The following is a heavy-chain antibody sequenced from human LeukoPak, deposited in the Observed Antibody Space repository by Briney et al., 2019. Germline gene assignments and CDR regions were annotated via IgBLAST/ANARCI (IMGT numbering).Heavy chain of an antibody. J-gene: IGHJ6*04. CDR2: ISSSGSTI. D-gene: IGHD3-10*02. V-gene: IGHV3-48*03. Sequence: PGGSLRLSCAASGFTFSSYEMNWVRQAPGKGLEWVSYISSSGSTIYYADSVKGRFHISRDNAKNSLYLQMNSLRAEDTAVYYCAELGITMIGGVWGKGTTVTISS. CDR1: GFTFSSYE. CDR3: AELGITMIGGV.